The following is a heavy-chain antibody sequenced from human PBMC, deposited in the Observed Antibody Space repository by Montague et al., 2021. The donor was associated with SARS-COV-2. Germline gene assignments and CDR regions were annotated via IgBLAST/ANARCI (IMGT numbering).Heavy chain of an antibody. D-gene: IGHD3-22*01. CDR1: GFTFGTYA. CDR3: AKSVDSGGYNYERGADY. Sequence: SLRLSCAASGFTFGTYAMSWVRQAPGQGLVWASAIGGSGVGSYYSDSVKGRFTISRDNSKNTLYLRMDSLRVDDTAIYYCAKSVDSGGYNYERGADYWGQGTVVTVSS. J-gene: IGHJ4*02. V-gene: IGHV3-23*01. CDR2: IGGSGVGS.